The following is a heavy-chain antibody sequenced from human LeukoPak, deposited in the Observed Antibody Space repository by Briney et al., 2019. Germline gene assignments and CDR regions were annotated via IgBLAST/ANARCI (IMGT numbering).Heavy chain of an antibody. J-gene: IGHJ4*02. CDR2: FDPEDGET. D-gene: IGHD3-22*01. CDR3: ATRNYYDSSGYRSYYFDY. V-gene: IGHV1-24*01. CDR1: GYTLTELS. Sequence: ASVKVSCKVSGYTLTELSMHWVRQAPGKGLEWMGGFDPEDGETIYAQKFQGRVTMTEDTSTDTAYMELSSLRSEDTAVYYCATRNYYDSSGYRSYYFDYWGQGTLVTVSS.